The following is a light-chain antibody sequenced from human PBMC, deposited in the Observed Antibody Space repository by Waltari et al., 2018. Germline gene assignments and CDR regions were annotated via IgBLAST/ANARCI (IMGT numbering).Light chain of an antibody. CDR3: QSGDNSGTNRVL. J-gene: IGLJ2*01. V-gene: IGLV3-25*03. CDR2: KDR. CDR1: ALPKQY. Sequence: SYELTQPPSVSVSPGQTARITCSGDALPKQYVYWYQQKSGKAPILVMYKDRERPSGIPERFSGSSSGTTVTLTISGVQAEDEADYYCQSGDNSGTNRVLFGGGTKLTVL.